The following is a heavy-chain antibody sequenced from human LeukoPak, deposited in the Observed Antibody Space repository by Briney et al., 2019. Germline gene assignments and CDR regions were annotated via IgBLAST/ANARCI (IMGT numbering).Heavy chain of an antibody. CDR3: AHTAMVEAFDI. CDR2: ISSSGSTI. J-gene: IGHJ3*02. CDR1: GFTFSDYY. D-gene: IGHD5-18*01. Sequence: PGGSLRLSCAASGFTFSDYYMSWIRQAPGKGLEWVSYISSSGSTIYYADSVKGRFTISRDNAKNSLYQQMNSLRAEDTAVYYCAHTAMVEAFDIWGQGTMVTVSS. V-gene: IGHV3-11*04.